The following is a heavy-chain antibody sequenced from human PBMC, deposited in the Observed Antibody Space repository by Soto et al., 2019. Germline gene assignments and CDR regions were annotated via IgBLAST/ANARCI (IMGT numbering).Heavy chain of an antibody. J-gene: IGHJ3*02. Sequence: GGSLRLSCAASGFTFSSYSMNWVRQAPGKELEWVSYISSSSSTINYAESVKGRFTISKDNAANTLYLQMNNLRADDTAVYYCVRVLKSIGWDNDVFDIWGQGTMVTVSS. V-gene: IGHV3-48*04. CDR2: ISSSSSTI. CDR1: GFTFSSYS. D-gene: IGHD6-19*01. CDR3: VRVLKSIGWDNDVFDI.